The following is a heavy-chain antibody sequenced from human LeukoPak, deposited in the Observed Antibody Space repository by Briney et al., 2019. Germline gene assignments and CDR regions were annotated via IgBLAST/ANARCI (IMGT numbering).Heavy chain of an antibody. CDR1: DYTFSSYG. J-gene: IGHJ3*02. Sequence: SVKVSCKASDYTFSSYGISWVRQAPGQGLEWMGWISGYNGNTKYAQNLQGRVTMTTDTSTTTAYMELRSLRSDDTAVYYCARGRYYDSGGYDEAFDIWGQGTAFTVSS. CDR2: ISGYNGNT. D-gene: IGHD3-22*01. CDR3: ARGRYYDSGGYDEAFDI. V-gene: IGHV1-18*01.